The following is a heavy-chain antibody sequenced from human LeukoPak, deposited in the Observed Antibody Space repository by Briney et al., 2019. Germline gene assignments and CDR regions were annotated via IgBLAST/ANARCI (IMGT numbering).Heavy chain of an antibody. CDR3: ARVQRITMVRGVINWFDP. J-gene: IGHJ5*02. D-gene: IGHD3-10*01. CDR2: IYYSGST. V-gene: IGHV4-59*01. Sequence: PSETLSLTCTVSGGSISSYYWSWIRQPPGKGLEWIGYIYYSGSTNYNPSLKSRVTVSVDTSKNQFSLKLSSVTAADTAVYYCARVQRITMVRGVINWFDPWGQGTLVTVSS. CDR1: GGSISSYY.